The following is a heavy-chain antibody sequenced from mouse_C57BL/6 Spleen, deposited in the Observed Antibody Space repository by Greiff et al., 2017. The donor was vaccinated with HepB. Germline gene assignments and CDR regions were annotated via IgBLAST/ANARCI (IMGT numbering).Heavy chain of an antibody. CDR3: ARGPYYYGSSLFDY. D-gene: IGHD1-1*01. Sequence: QVQLKESGPELVKPGASVKLSCKASGYTFTSYDINWVKQRPGQGLEWIGWIYPRDGSTKYNEKFKGKATLTVDTSSSTAYMERHSLTSEDSAVYFCARGPYYYGSSLFDYWGQGTTLTVSS. J-gene: IGHJ2*01. CDR2: IYPRDGST. CDR1: GYTFTSYD. V-gene: IGHV1-85*01.